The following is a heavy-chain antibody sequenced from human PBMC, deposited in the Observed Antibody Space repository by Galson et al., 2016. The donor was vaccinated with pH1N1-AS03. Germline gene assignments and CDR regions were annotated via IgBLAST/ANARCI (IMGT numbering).Heavy chain of an antibody. V-gene: IGHV3-64*02. CDR3: ATEAEHYYYALDV. CDR2: ISSDEDT. Sequence: SLRLSCAASGFTFSSYSIHWVRQAPGKGLEYVSAISSDEDTYYTDSVKGRFTISRAKSKNTVYLQMGSLKPEDVAVYYCATEAEHYYYALDVWGQGTTVTVSS. CDR1: GFTFSSYS. J-gene: IGHJ6*02.